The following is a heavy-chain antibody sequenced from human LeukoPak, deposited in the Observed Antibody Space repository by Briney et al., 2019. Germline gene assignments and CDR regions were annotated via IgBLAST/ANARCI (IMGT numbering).Heavy chain of an antibody. CDR1: GFTFRSYG. J-gene: IGHJ4*02. D-gene: IGHD5-24*01. Sequence: AGGSLRLSCVASGFTFRSYGMSWVRQAPGKGLEWVSSLSSGDSTYYADSVKGRFTISRDNSKNTLYLQLNSLRAEDTAVYYCAKDVEMATIPGDYFDYWGQGTLVTVSS. CDR2: LSSGDST. CDR3: AKDVEMATIPGDYFDY. V-gene: IGHV3-23*01.